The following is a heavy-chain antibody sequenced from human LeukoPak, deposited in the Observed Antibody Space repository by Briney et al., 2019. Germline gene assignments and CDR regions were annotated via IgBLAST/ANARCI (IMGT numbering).Heavy chain of an antibody. CDR3: ARSDSGWYSDFDL. V-gene: IGHV5-51*01. J-gene: IGHJ2*01. CDR1: GYSFTSYW. Sequence: GESLKSSCKGSGYSFTSYWIGWVRQMPGKRLEWMGIIYPSDSDTRYNPSFQGQVTISADKSISTAFLHWTSLKASDSAMYYCARSDSGWYSDFDLWGRGTLVTVSS. CDR2: IYPSDSDT. D-gene: IGHD6-19*01.